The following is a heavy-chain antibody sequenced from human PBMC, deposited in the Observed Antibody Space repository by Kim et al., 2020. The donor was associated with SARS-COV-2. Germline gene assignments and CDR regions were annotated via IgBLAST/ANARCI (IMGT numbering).Heavy chain of an antibody. CDR3: ARGYDYGDSRPYNWFDP. V-gene: IGHV1-2*02. Sequence: ASVKVSCKASGYTFTGYYMHWVRQAPGQGLEWMGWINPNSGGTNYAQKFQGRVTMTRDTSISTAYMELSRLRSDDTAVYYCARGYDYGDSRPYNWFDPWGQGTLVTVSS. CDR1: GYTFTGYY. CDR2: INPNSGGT. J-gene: IGHJ5*02. D-gene: IGHD4-17*01.